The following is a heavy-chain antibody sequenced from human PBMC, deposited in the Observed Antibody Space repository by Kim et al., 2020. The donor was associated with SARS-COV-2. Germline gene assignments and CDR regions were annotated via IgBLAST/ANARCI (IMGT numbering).Heavy chain of an antibody. CDR2: IKDDGTEK. Sequence: GGSLRLSCAASGFSFINYWMSWVRQAPGKGLEWVANIKDDGTEKNYVDSVRGRFTVSRDNAKNSLYLQLNSLRAEDTAVYYCARRGGPCDYWGQGTLVTVSS. J-gene: IGHJ4*02. CDR1: GFSFINYW. CDR3: ARRGGPCDY. V-gene: IGHV3-7*01. D-gene: IGHD2-15*01.